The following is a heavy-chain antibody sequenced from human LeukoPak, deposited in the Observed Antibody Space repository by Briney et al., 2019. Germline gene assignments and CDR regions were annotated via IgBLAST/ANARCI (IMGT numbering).Heavy chain of an antibody. V-gene: IGHV4-38-2*01. CDR2: IYHDGSS. D-gene: IGHD6-13*01. CDR1: GHSISSDYY. Sequence: PAETLSLTCAVSGHSISSDYYWGWIRQPPGKGLEWIGSIYHDGSSYYNPSVKSRATLSVNTSHKQISLTLSSMTAADTAVYYCARGADSSSWHWLEPWGQGTQVIVSS. CDR3: ARGADSSSWHWLEP. J-gene: IGHJ5*02.